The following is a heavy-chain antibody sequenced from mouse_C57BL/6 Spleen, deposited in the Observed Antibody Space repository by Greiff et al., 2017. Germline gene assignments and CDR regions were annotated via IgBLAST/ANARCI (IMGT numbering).Heavy chain of an antibody. CDR3: ARSDLQRLDY. Sequence: VQLQQPGAELVMPGASVKLSCKASGYTFTSYWMHWVKQRPGQGLEWIGEIDPSDNYTNDNQKFKGKSTLTVDKSSSTAYMQLSSLTSEDSAVYYSARSDLQRLDYWGQGTTLTVSA. CDR2: IDPSDNYT. V-gene: IGHV1-69*01. J-gene: IGHJ2*01. CDR1: GYTFTSYW.